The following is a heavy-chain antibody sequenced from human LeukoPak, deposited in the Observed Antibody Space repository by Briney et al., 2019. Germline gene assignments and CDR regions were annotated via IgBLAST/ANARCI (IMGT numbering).Heavy chain of an antibody. Sequence: TETLSLTCAVYGGSFSGYYWSWNRQPQGKGLEWIGEINHSGSTNYNPSLKSRVTISVDTSKNQFSLKLSSVTAADTAVYYCARDHNSGSYPYYYGMDVWGQGTTVTVSS. CDR3: ARDHNSGSYPYYYGMDV. CDR1: GGSFSGYY. CDR2: INHSGST. D-gene: IGHD3-10*01. V-gene: IGHV4-34*01. J-gene: IGHJ6*02.